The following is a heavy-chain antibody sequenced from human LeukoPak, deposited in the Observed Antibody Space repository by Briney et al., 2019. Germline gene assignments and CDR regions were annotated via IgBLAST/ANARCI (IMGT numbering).Heavy chain of an antibody. D-gene: IGHD3-3*01. V-gene: IGHV3-48*01. CDR1: GFTFSSYS. CDR2: ISSSSSTI. Sequence: PGGSLRLSCAASGFTFSSYSMNWVRQAPGKGLEWVSYISSSSSTIYYADSVKGRFTISRDNAKNSLYLQMNSLRAEDTAVYYCARGYYDFWSGNAFDIWGQGTTVTVSS. J-gene: IGHJ3*02. CDR3: ARGYYDFWSGNAFDI.